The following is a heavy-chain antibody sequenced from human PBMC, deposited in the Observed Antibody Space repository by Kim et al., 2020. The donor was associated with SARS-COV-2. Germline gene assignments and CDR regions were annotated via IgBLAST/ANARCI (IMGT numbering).Heavy chain of an antibody. J-gene: IGHJ6*02. D-gene: IGHD3-10*01. Sequence: SETLSLTCTVSGGSISSYYWSWIRQPPGKGLEWIGYIYYSGSTNYNPSLKSRVTISVDTSKNQFSLKLSSVTAADTAVYYCARDRPGARGYYYYGMDVWGQGTTVTVSS. V-gene: IGHV4-59*01. CDR3: ARDRPGARGYYYYGMDV. CDR2: IYYSGST. CDR1: GGSISSYY.